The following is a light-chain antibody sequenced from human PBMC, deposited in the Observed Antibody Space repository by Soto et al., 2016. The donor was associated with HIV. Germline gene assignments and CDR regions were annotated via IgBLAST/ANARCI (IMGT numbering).Light chain of an antibody. CDR1: TLGNKY. CDR3: QAYDSSAVV. Sequence: SFDLTQPPSVSVSPGQTASITRSGDTLGNKYVSWYQQKTGQSPVLVLYQDSRRPSGMSERFSGSNSGNTATLTISGTQPLDEADYYCQAYDSSAVVFGGGTKLTVL. J-gene: IGLJ2*01. CDR2: QDS. V-gene: IGLV3-1*01.